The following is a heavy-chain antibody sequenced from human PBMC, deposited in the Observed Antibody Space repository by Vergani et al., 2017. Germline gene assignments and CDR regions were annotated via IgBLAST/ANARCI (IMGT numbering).Heavy chain of an antibody. CDR3: ARGGYITEAGYMRRVRGQKFDY. CDR2: INHSGST. CDR1: GESFSGYY. J-gene: IGHJ4*02. V-gene: IGHV4-34*01. Sequence: QVQLQQWGAGLLKPSETLSLTCAVYGESFSGYYWSWIRQPPGKGLEWIGEINHSGSTNYTPSLRSRVTISVDTSKNHFSLKLSSVTAAGTAVYYCARGGYITEAGYMRRVRGQKFDYWGQGTLVSVSS. D-gene: IGHD2-15*01.